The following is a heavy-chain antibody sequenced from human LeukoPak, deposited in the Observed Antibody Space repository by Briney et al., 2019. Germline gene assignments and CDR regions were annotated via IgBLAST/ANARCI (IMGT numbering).Heavy chain of an antibody. CDR3: ARGSGSYYYDSSGIHDY. CDR2: MNPNSGNT. V-gene: IGHV1-8*01. D-gene: IGHD3-22*01. J-gene: IGHJ4*02. CDR1: GYTFTSYD. Sequence: ASVTVSFTASGYTFTSYDINWVRQATGQGLEWMGWMNPNSGNTGYAQKFQGRVTMTRNTSISTAYMELSSLRSEDTAVYYCARGSGSYYYDSSGIHDYWGQGTLVTVSS.